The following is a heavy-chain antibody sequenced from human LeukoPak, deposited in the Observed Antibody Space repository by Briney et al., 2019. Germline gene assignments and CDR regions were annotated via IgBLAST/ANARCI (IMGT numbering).Heavy chain of an antibody. CDR1: GGSIRSSINW. CDR3: IYGGNSGDWLY. J-gene: IGHJ4*02. CDR2: IYHTGST. D-gene: IGHD4-23*01. Sequence: SGTLSLTCAVSGGSIRSSINWWSWVRQPPGEGLEWIGEIYHTGSTNYNPSLKSRLTMSVDNSKNQFSLRLGSVTAADSALYYCIYGGNSGDWLYWGQGTLVTVSS. V-gene: IGHV4-4*02.